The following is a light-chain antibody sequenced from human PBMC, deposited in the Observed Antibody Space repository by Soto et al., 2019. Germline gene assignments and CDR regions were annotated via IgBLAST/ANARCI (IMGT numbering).Light chain of an antibody. CDR2: DAS. CDR1: PGISNT. V-gene: IGKV1-13*02. J-gene: IGKJ4*01. Sequence: IQLTQSPSSLSASVGDRVTITCRASPGISNTLTWYQQKPGKPPKLLIYDASSLESGVPSRFSGSGSGTDFTLTISSLQPEYFATYYCQQFNSYPLTFGGGTEVDIK. CDR3: QQFNSYPLT.